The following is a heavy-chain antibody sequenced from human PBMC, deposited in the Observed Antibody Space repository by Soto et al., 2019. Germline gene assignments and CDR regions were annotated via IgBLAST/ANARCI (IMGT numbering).Heavy chain of an antibody. CDR1: GYTFTSYA. D-gene: IGHD2-21*02. V-gene: IGHV1-3*01. CDR3: ARASSIFRYCGGDCYTDY. J-gene: IGHJ4*02. CDR2: INAGNGNT. Sequence: ASVKVSCKASGYTFTSYAMHWVRQAPGQRREWMGWINAGNGNTKYSQKFQGRVTITRDTSASTAYMELSSLRSEDTAVYYCARASSIFRYCGGDCYTDYWGQGTLVTVSS.